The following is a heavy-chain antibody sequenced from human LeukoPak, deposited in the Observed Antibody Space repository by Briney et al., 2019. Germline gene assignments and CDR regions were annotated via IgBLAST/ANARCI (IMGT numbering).Heavy chain of an antibody. Sequence: SETLSLTCTVSGGSISSGSYYWSWIRQPAGKGLEWIGRIYTSGSTNYNPSLKSRVTISVDTSKNQFSLKPSSVTAADTAVYYCARDTSSGYYYDSSGLNWFDPWGQGTLVTVSS. CDR2: IYTSGST. J-gene: IGHJ5*02. CDR3: ARDTSSGYYYDSSGLNWFDP. CDR1: GGSISSGSYY. D-gene: IGHD3-22*01. V-gene: IGHV4-61*02.